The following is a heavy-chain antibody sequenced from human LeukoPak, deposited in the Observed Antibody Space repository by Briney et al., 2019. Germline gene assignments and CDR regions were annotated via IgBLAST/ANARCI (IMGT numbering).Heavy chain of an antibody. CDR2: ISSGSSTT. D-gene: IGHD4-11*01. J-gene: IGHJ4*02. CDR3: AKLRLQSTQGDDY. Sequence: QTGGSLRLSCAASGFTFSSYAMNWVRQAPGKGLEWVSYISSGSSTTYYADSVKGRFTISRDNAKNTLYLQMNSLRAEDTAVYYCAKLRLQSTQGDDYWGQGTLVTVSS. V-gene: IGHV3-48*04. CDR1: GFTFSSYA.